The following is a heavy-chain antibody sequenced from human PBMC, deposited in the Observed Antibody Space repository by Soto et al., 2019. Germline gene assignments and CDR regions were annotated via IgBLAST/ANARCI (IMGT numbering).Heavy chain of an antibody. CDR2: IYYSGSA. CDR1: GGSISSGGYY. V-gene: IGHV4-31*03. CDR3: ARGRGGYSYGSFDY. J-gene: IGHJ4*02. D-gene: IGHD5-18*01. Sequence: QVQLQESGPGLVKPSQTLSLTCTVSGGSISSGGYYWSWIRQHPGKGLEWTGYIYYSGSAYYNPSLKSRVTLSVATSKNQFSLKLSSVTAAHTAVYYCARGRGGYSYGSFDYWGQGTLVTVSS.